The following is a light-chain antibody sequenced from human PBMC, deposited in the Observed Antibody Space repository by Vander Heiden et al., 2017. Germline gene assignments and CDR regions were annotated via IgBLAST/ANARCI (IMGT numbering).Light chain of an antibody. CDR1: SLRSYY. CDR3: NSRDSSGNHP. Sequence: SSELTQDPAVSVALGQTVRITCQGDSLRSYYASWYQQKPGQAPVLVIYGKNNRPSGIPDRFSGSSSGNTDSLTITGAQAEDEADYYCNSRDSSGNHPFGGGTKLTVL. CDR2: GKN. V-gene: IGLV3-19*01. J-gene: IGLJ2*01.